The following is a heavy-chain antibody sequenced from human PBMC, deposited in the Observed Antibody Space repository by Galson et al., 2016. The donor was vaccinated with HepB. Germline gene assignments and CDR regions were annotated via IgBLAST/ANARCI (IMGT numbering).Heavy chain of an antibody. CDR3: ARLRFSSSWYKDY. V-gene: IGHV3-33*01. CDR1: GLTISDYG. D-gene: IGHD6-13*01. Sequence: SLRLSCAASGLTISDYGMNWVRQAPGKGLEWVAFMWHDGSKTYYPDSLRGRFTISRDNAKNSVFLQLNSLRAEDTAVYYCARLRFSSSWYKDYWGQGTLVTVSS. J-gene: IGHJ4*02. CDR2: MWHDGSKT.